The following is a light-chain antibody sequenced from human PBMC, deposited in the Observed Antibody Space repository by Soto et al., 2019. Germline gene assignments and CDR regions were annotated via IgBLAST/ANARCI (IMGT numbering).Light chain of an antibody. CDR1: QSISSY. Sequence: DIQMTQSPSSLSASVGDRVTITCRASQSISSYLNWYEQKPGKAPKLLIYAASSLQSGVPSRFSGSGSGTDFTLTISSLQPEDFATYFWQQSYSTPIAFGQATRLEIK. V-gene: IGKV1-39*01. CDR3: QQSYSTPIA. J-gene: IGKJ5*01. CDR2: AAS.